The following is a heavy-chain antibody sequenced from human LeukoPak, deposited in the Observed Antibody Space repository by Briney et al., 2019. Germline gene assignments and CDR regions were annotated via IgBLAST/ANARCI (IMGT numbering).Heavy chain of an antibody. D-gene: IGHD1-14*01. J-gene: IGHJ4*02. V-gene: IGHV3-20*04. CDR1: GFIFDENV. Sequence: AGGPLRHSCAASGFIFDENVMSLVRQAPGKGPEWDFGINWNGGSTGYADSVKGRFTISRDNSKNTLFLQLNSLRPEDTAVYYCVKDNPLVYWGQGTLVIVSS. CDR2: INWNGGST. CDR3: VKDNPLVY.